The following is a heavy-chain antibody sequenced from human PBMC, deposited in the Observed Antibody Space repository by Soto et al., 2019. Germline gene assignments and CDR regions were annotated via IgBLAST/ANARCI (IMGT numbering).Heavy chain of an antibody. J-gene: IGHJ3*02. V-gene: IGHV1-2*04. Sequence: ASVKVSCKASGYTFTGYYMHWVRQAPGQGLEWMRWINPNSGGTNYAQKFQGWVTMTRDTSISTAYMELSRLRSDDTAVYYCARGFCSGGSCYYPRLPHTFDIWGQGTMVTVSS. CDR3: ARGFCSGGSCYYPRLPHTFDI. D-gene: IGHD2-15*01. CDR1: GYTFTGYY. CDR2: INPNSGGT.